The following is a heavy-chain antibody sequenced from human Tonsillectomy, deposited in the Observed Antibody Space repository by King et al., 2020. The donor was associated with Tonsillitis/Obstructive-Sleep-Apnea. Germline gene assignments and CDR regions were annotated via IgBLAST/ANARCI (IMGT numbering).Heavy chain of an antibody. V-gene: IGHV4-39*01. J-gene: IGHJ4*02. CDR3: SRHTDFYDGIIYPVDY. CDR2: IYYSGST. CDR1: VGSISSSSYY. Sequence: LQLQESGPGLVKPSETLSLTCTVSVGSISSSSYYWGWIRQPPGKGLEWIGAIYYSGSTYYNPSLKSRVTISADTPKNQFSLKLSSVTAADTAVYYCSRHTDFYDGIIYPVDYWGQGTLVTVSS. D-gene: IGHD3-22*01.